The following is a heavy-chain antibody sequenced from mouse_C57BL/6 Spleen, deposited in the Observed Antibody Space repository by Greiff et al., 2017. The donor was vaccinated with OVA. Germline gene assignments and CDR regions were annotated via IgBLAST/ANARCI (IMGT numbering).Heavy chain of an antibody. Sequence: EVLLVESGGGLVKPGGSLKLSCAASGFTFSDYGMHWVRQAPEKGLEWVAYISSGSSTIYSADTVKGRFTISRDNAKNTLFLQMTSLRSEDTAMYYCARSTGTEVDYWGQGTTLTVSS. CDR3: ARSTGTEVDY. V-gene: IGHV5-17*01. D-gene: IGHD4-1*01. CDR1: GFTFSDYG. J-gene: IGHJ2*01. CDR2: ISSGSSTI.